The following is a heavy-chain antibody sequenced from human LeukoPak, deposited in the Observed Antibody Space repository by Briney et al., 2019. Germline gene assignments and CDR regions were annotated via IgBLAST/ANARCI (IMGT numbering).Heavy chain of an antibody. Sequence: GGSLRLSCAASGFTFSNYGMHWVRQAPGKGLEWVAVISYDGSNEYYADSVKGRFTNSRDTSKNTLYLQMNSLRAEDTALYYCARKFLTGRLIDYWGQGTLVTVSS. D-gene: IGHD7-27*01. V-gene: IGHV3-30*03. CDR1: GFTFSNYG. J-gene: IGHJ4*02. CDR2: ISYDGSNE. CDR3: ARKFLTGRLIDY.